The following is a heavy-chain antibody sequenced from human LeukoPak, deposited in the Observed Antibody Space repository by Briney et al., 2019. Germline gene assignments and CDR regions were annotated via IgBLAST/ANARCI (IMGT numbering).Heavy chain of an antibody. D-gene: IGHD3-22*01. CDR2: IYYSGST. CDR1: GGSISIYY. CDR3: ARNLYYYDSNGHYFDY. Sequence: SETLSLTCTVSGGSISIYYWSWIRQPPGKGLEWIGYIYYSGSTNYNPSLKSRVTISVDTSKNQFSLKLSSVTAADTAVYYCARNLYYYDSNGHYFDYWGQGTLVTVSS. V-gene: IGHV4-59*01. J-gene: IGHJ4*02.